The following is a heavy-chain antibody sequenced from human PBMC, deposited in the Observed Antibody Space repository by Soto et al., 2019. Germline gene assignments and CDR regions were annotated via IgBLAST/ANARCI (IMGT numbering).Heavy chain of an antibody. CDR2: ISAYNGNT. D-gene: IGHD2-21*01. CDR3: AGPARDFCLSRGDCSRWAL. Sequence: ASVKVSCKASGYTFTSYGISWVRQAPGQGLEWMGWISAYNGNTNYAQKLQGRVTMTTDTSTSTAYMELRSLGSDDTAVYYCAGPARDFCLSRGDCSRWALWGQGTLVTVSS. V-gene: IGHV1-18*01. CDR1: GYTFTSYG. J-gene: IGHJ4*02.